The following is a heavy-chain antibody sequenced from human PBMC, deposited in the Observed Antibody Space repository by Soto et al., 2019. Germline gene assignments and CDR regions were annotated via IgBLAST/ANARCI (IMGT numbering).Heavy chain of an antibody. CDR1: GGSFSGYY. V-gene: IGHV4-34*01. Sequence: QVQLQQWGAGLLKPSEPLSLTCAVYGGSFSGYYWSWIRQPPRKGLEWIGEINHSGSTNYNPSLKSRVTISVDTSKYQFSLKLSSVTAADTAVYYCARGMVRGVLTSYYYYYGMDVWGQGTTVTVSS. J-gene: IGHJ6*02. CDR2: INHSGST. CDR3: ARGMVRGVLTSYYYYYGMDV. D-gene: IGHD3-10*01.